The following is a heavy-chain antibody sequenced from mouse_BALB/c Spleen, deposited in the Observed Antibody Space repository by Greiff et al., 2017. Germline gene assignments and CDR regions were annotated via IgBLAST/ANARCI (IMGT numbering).Heavy chain of an antibody. CDR2: ISYDGSN. CDR3: ARGPYGNFFAY. V-gene: IGHV3-6*02. Sequence: EVQLQQSGPGLVKPSQSLSLTCSVTGYSITSGYYWNWIRQFPGNKLEWMGYISYDGSNNYNPSLKNRISITRDTSKNQFFLKLNSVTTEDTATYYCARGPYGNFFAYWGQGTTLTVSS. CDR1: GYSITSGYY. D-gene: IGHD2-10*02. J-gene: IGHJ2*01.